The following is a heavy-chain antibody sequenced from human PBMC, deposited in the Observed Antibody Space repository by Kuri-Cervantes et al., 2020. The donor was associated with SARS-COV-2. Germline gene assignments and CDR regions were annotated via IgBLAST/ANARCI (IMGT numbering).Heavy chain of an antibody. D-gene: IGHD3-3*01. J-gene: IGHJ5*02. CDR1: GGSISSSSYY. Sequence: SETLSLTCTASGGSISSSSYYWGWIRQPPGKGLEWIGSIYYSGSTYYNPSLKSRVTISVDTSKNQFSLKLSSVTAADTAVYYCARQMMSSITIFGVVITKNWFDPWGQGTRVTVSS. V-gene: IGHV4-39*01. CDR3: ARQMMSSITIFGVVITKNWFDP. CDR2: IYYSGST.